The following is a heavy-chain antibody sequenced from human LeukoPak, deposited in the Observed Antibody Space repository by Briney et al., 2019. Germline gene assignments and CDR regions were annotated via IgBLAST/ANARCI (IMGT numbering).Heavy chain of an antibody. Sequence: GESLKISCKGSGYSFTAYWIGWVRQMSGKGLEWMGIIHPGDSDTRYSPSFQGQVTISADKSISTAYLQWSGLKASDTAMYYCARLGQRDFDYWGQGTLVTVSS. CDR1: GYSFTAYW. CDR2: IHPGDSDT. J-gene: IGHJ4*02. CDR3: ARLGQRDFDY. V-gene: IGHV5-51*01.